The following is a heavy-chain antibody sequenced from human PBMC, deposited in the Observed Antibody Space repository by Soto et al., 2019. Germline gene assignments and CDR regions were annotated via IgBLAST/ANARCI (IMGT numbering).Heavy chain of an antibody. D-gene: IGHD3-3*01. CDR2: ISYDGSNK. Sequence: LSLSCAASGFTFSSYAMHWVRQAPGKGLEWVAVISYDGSNKYYADSVKGRFTISRDNSKNTLYLQMNSLRAEDTAVYYCARGLSYYDFWSGYPHYYYYYGMDAWGQGTTVTVSS. CDR3: ARGLSYYDFWSGYPHYYYYYGMDA. J-gene: IGHJ6*02. V-gene: IGHV3-30-3*01. CDR1: GFTFSSYA.